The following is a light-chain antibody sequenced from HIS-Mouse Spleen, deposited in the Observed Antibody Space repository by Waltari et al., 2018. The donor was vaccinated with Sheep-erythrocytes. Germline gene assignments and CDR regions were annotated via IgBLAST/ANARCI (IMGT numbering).Light chain of an antibody. J-gene: IGLJ1*01. CDR3: QAWDSSIYV. V-gene: IGLV3-1*01. CDR1: KLGDKY. Sequence: SYELTQPPSVSVSPGQTASITCSGDKLGDKYACWYQQKPGQSPVLVIYQDSKRPPGIPERFAGSNSGNTATLTISGTQAMDEADYYCQAWDSSIYVFGTGTKVTVL. CDR2: QDS.